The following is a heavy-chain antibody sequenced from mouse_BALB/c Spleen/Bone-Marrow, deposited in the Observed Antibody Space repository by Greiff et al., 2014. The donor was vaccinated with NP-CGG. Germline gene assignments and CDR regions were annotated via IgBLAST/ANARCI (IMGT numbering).Heavy chain of an antibody. CDR1: GYSFTGYN. J-gene: IGHJ1*01. CDR3: ATYGYSYWYFDV. CDR2: IDPYYGGT. V-gene: IGHV1-39*01. Sequence: EVQLQQSGPELEKPGASVKISCKASGYSFTGYNMNWVKQSNGKSLEWIGNIDPYYGGTSYNQKFKGKATLTVDKSSSTAYMQRKSLTAEGSAVYYCATYGYSYWYFDVWGAGTTVTVSS. D-gene: IGHD1-1*01.